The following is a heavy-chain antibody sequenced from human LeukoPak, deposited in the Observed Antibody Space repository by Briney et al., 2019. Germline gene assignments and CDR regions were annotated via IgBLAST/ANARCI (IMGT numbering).Heavy chain of an antibody. CDR1: GFTFSSYG. CDR2: MWYDGSNK. D-gene: IGHD5-18*01. J-gene: IGHJ4*02. Sequence: GGSLRLSCAASGFTFSSYGMHWVRQAPGKGLEWVAIMWYDGSNKYYTDSVKGRFTISRDNSKNTLYLQMNSLRVEDTAVHYCAREDTALVIAYWGQGTLVTVSS. V-gene: IGHV3-33*01. CDR3: AREDTALVIAY.